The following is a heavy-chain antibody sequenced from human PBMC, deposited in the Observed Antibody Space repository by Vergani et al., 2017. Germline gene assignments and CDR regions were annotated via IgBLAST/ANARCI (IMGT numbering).Heavy chain of an antibody. CDR2: IDYSGST. CDR3: ARGLSNYYGSGSYYGA. J-gene: IGHJ5*02. V-gene: IGHV4-59*12. CDR1: GGSISSYY. D-gene: IGHD3-10*01. Sequence: QVQLQESGPGLVKPSETLSLTCTVSGGSISSYYWSWIRQPPGKGLEWIGYIDYSGSTNYNPSLKSRVTISVDTSKNQFSLKLSSVTAADTAVYYCARGLSNYYGSGSYYGAWGQGTLVTVSS.